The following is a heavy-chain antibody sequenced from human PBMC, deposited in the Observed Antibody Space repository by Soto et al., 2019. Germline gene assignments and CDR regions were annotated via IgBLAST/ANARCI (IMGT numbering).Heavy chain of an antibody. D-gene: IGHD6-13*01. CDR3: AKDPPGEQPLVFWGAHRRDYFDS. V-gene: IGHV3-23*01. CDR2: ISVGGGGT. CDR1: GFTFSSYA. Sequence: GGSLRLSCAASGFTFSSYAMSWVRQAPGKGLEWVSGISVGGGGTYYADSVRGRFTISRDDSKNTLYLQMDSLRAEDTALYYCAKDPPGEQPLVFWGAHRRDYFDSWGQGTLVTVSS. J-gene: IGHJ4*02.